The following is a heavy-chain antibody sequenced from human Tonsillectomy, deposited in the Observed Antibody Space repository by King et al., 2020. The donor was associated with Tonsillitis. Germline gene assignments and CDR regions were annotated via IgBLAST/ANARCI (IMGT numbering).Heavy chain of an antibody. Sequence: VQLVESGGGVVQPGRSLRLSCAASGFTFSSYGMHWVRQAPGKGLEWVAVISYDGSNKYYADSVKGRFTISRDNSKNTLYLQMNSLRAEDTAVYYCAKSFLDYDIVTGYYMAEYFQHWGQGTLVTVSS. J-gene: IGHJ1*01. CDR1: GFTFSSYG. D-gene: IGHD3-9*01. CDR2: ISYDGSNK. CDR3: AKSFLDYDIVTGYYMAEYFQH. V-gene: IGHV3-30*18.